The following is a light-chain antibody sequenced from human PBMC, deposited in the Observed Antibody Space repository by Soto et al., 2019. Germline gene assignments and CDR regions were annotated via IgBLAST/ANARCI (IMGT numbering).Light chain of an antibody. V-gene: IGLV2-23*02. J-gene: IGLJ1*01. CDR3: YSYKGISTSLFV. Sequence: QSALTQPASVSGSPGQSITISCTGTSRDIGTSNLVSWYQQDPGKSPKLIIYEVTKRPSGISNRFSGSKSGTTASLTISGLQSEDEADYYCYSYKGISTSLFVFGTGTKLTVL. CDR2: EVT. CDR1: SRDIGTSNL.